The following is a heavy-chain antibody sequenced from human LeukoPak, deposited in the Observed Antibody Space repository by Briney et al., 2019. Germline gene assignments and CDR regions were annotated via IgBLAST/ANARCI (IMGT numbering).Heavy chain of an antibody. CDR2: INPSGGST. CDR3: ARDLVGDVLGT. V-gene: IGHV1-46*01. J-gene: IGHJ5*02. Sequence: ASVKVSCKASRYTFTSYYMHWVRQAPGQGLEWMGIINPSGGSTSYAQKFQGRVTMTRDTSTSTVYMELSSLRSEDTAVYYCARDLVGDVLGTWGQGTLVTVSS. CDR1: RYTFTSYY. D-gene: IGHD2-2*01.